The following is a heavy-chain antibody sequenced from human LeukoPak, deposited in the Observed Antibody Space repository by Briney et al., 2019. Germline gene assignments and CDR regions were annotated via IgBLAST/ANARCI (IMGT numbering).Heavy chain of an antibody. CDR1: GGSFSGYY. Sequence: TSETLSLTCAVYGGSFSGYYWSWIRQPPGKGLEWIGYIYHSGSTYYNPSLKSRVTISVDRSKNQFSLKLSSVTAADTAVYYCARVNRDPSSSAFDYWGQGTLVTVSS. CDR2: IYHSGST. CDR3: ARVNRDPSSSAFDY. J-gene: IGHJ4*02. D-gene: IGHD6-6*01. V-gene: IGHV4-34*01.